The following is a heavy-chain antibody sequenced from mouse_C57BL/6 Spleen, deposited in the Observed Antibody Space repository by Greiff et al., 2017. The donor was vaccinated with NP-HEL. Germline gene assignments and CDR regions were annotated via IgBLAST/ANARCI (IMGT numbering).Heavy chain of an antibody. D-gene: IGHD1-1*01. CDR3: TTPGSSLAY. V-gene: IGHV14-4*01. J-gene: IGHJ3*01. CDR1: GFNIKDDY. CDR2: IDPENGDT. Sequence: EVKLMESGAELVRPGASVKLSCTASGFNIKDDYMHWVKQRPEQGLEWIGWIDPENGDTEYASKFQGKATITADTSSNTAYLQLSSLTSEDTAVYYCTTPGSSLAYWGQGTLVTVSA.